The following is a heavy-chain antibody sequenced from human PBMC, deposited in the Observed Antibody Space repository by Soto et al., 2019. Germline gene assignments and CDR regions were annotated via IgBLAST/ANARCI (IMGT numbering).Heavy chain of an antibody. CDR3: ARELRYCSGGSCYSSWFDP. CDR2: IYYSGST. J-gene: IGHJ5*02. D-gene: IGHD2-15*01. CDR1: GGSISSYD. Sequence: SETLSLTCTVAGGSISSYDWSWIRQQPGKGLEWIGYIYYSGSTNYNPSLKSRVTISVDTSKNQFSLKLSSVTAADTAVYYCARELRYCSGGSCYSSWFDPWGQGTLVTVSS. V-gene: IGHV4-59*01.